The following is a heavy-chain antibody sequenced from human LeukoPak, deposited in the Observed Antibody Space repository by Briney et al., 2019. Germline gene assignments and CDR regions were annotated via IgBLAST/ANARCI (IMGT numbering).Heavy chain of an antibody. V-gene: IGHV3-30-3*01. CDR1: GFTFSSYA. CDR2: ISYDGSNK. J-gene: IGHJ4*02. Sequence: GGSLRLSCAASGFTFSSYAMHWVRQAPGKGLEWVAVISYDGSNKYYADSVKGRFTISRDNSKNTLYLQMNSLRAEDTAVYYCARSDHTYYYDSSGYTQPVDWGQGTLVIVSS. CDR3: ARSDHTYYYDSSGYTQPVD. D-gene: IGHD3-22*01.